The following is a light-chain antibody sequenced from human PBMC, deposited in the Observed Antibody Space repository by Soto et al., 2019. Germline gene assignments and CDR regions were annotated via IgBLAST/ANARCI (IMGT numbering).Light chain of an antibody. CDR1: QVISTY. CDR3: QQVDSYPLT. CDR2: VAS. V-gene: IGKV1-9*01. J-gene: IGKJ4*01. Sequence: DIQLTQSPSFLSASVGDRVTLTCRASQVISTYLAWFQQKPGKAPNLLIYVASTLQDGVPSRFSGSGSGTEFTLTINNLQPEDFATYYCQQVDSYPLTFGGGTEVEIK.